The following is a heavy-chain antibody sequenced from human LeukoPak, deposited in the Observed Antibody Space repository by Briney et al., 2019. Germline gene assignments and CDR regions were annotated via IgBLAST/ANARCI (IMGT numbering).Heavy chain of an antibody. J-gene: IGHJ4*02. D-gene: IGHD3-9*01. CDR1: GFTFSSYA. Sequence: GGSLRLSCAASGFTFSSYAMSWVRQAPGKGLEWVSAISGSGGSTYYADSVKGRFTISRDNAKNSLYLQMNSLRAEDTAIYYCVRGGAPYFDWCFDYWGQGTLVTVSS. CDR2: ISGSGGST. V-gene: IGHV3-23*01. CDR3: VRGGAPYFDWCFDY.